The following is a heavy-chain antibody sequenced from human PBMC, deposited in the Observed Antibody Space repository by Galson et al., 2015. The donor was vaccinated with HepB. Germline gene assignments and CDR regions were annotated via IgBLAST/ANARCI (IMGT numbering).Heavy chain of an antibody. CDR2: ISAYNGNT. Sequence: SVKVSCKASGYTFTSYGISWVRQAPGQGLEWMGWISAYNGNTNYAQKLQGRVTMTTDTSTSTAYMELRSLRSDDTAVYYCARDRYCSGGSCYSYGMDVWGQGTTVTASS. J-gene: IGHJ6*02. D-gene: IGHD2-15*01. CDR1: GYTFTSYG. V-gene: IGHV1-18*01. CDR3: ARDRYCSGGSCYSYGMDV.